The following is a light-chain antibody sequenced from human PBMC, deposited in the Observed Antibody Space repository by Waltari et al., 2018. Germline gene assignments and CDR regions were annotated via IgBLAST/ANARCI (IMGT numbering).Light chain of an antibody. Sequence: QAGPTQPPSVSKGLRQTATLTCTGNSNNVGNQGAAWLQQHQGQPPRLLSYRNNNRPSGISERFSASRSGNTASLTITGLQPEDEADYYCSAWDSNLREYVFGTGTKVTVL. V-gene: IGLV10-54*04. CDR2: RNN. CDR1: SNNVGNQG. J-gene: IGLJ1*01. CDR3: SAWDSNLREYV.